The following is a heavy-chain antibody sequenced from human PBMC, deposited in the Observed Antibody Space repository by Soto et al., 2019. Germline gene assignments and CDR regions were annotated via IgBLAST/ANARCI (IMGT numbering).Heavy chain of an antibody. V-gene: IGHV4-31*03. CDR2: IYYRGTT. J-gene: IGHJ3*02. CDR3: ARGGSNDWQVAFDI. Sequence: PSETLSVTCSVSDCSISNFFLYWSWIRDHPGKGLEWIVDIYYRGTTSYSPSLKSRVTMSLDTSKNQFSLKLTSVTAADTAVYYCARGGSNDWQVAFDIWGQGTMVTVSS. CDR1: DCSISNFFLY. D-gene: IGHD3-9*01.